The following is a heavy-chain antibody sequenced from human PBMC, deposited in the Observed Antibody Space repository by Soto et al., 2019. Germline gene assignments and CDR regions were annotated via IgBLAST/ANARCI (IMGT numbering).Heavy chain of an antibody. Sequence: SSVKGSCKASGCSFSLYGFNWVRQVPGQGPEWMGGIIPVSGTANYAAKFQGRVTITVDRVTSIGYLEVTSLRSEDTAVYFCASTGEAPEGDESGRGDAFDLWGQGTKVTVSS. D-gene: IGHD1-1*01. J-gene: IGHJ3*01. CDR1: GCSFSLYG. V-gene: IGHV1-69*06. CDR2: IIPVSGTA. CDR3: ASTGEAPEGDESGRGDAFDL.